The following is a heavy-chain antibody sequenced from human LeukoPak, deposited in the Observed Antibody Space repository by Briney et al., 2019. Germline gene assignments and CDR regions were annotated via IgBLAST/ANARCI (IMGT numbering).Heavy chain of an antibody. CDR2: IYHSGST. CDR1: GGSISSSSYY. Sequence: SETLSLTCTVSGGSISSSSYYWGWIRQPPGKGLEWIGSIYHSGSTYYNPSLKSRVTISVDTSKNQFSLKLSSVTAADTAVYYCARDPGYSGTYKNSYYYYYYMDVWGKGTTVTVSS. D-gene: IGHD1-26*01. V-gene: IGHV4-39*07. CDR3: ARDPGYSGTYKNSYYYYYYMDV. J-gene: IGHJ6*03.